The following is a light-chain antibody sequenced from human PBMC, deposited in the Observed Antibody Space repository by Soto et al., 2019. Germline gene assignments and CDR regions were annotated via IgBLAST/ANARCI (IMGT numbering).Light chain of an antibody. CDR1: QTVNNN. CDR3: QQRNDWPYT. V-gene: IGKV3-11*01. J-gene: IGKJ2*01. CDR2: DAS. Sequence: VLTQSPATLSLSPGEGATLSCRASQTVNNNLAWYQQKPGQAPRLLIYDASNRATGIPARFSGSGSGTDFTLTISGLEPGDFAVYYCQQRNDWPYTFGQGTKLEI.